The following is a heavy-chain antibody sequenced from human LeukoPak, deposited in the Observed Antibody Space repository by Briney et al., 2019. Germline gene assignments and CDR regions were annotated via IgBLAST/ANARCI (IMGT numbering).Heavy chain of an antibody. Sequence: PGGSLRLSCAASGFTFSSYWISSVRQAPGKGLEWVANIKQDGSEKYYVDSVKGRFTISRDNDKHSLYMQMNSLRAEHTAVYYCARFGNSPFRDLPDAFDIWGQGTMVTVSS. D-gene: IGHD4-23*01. CDR2: IKQDGSEK. CDR3: ARFGNSPFRDLPDAFDI. V-gene: IGHV3-7*01. J-gene: IGHJ3*02. CDR1: GFTFSSYW.